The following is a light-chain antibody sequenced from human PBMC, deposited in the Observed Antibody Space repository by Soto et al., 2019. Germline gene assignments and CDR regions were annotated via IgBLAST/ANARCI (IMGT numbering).Light chain of an antibody. CDR2: DVS. Sequence: QCVLTQPASVSGSPGQSITISSTGTSSDVGGYNYVSWYQQHPGKAPKLMIYDVSNRPSGVSNRFSGSKSGNTASLTISGLQAEDEADYYCSSYTSSLYVFGTGTKVTVL. J-gene: IGLJ1*01. CDR3: SSYTSSLYV. CDR1: SSDVGGYNY. V-gene: IGLV2-14*01.